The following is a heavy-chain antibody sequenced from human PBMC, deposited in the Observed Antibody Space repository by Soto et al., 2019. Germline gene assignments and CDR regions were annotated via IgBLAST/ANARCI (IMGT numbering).Heavy chain of an antibody. CDR1: GYTFTTYG. J-gene: IGHJ4*02. CDR3: ARALPYSSSGDS. D-gene: IGHD6-13*01. Sequence: QVQLVQSGAEVKKPGASVRVSCKASGYTFTTYGISWVRQAPGQGLEWMGWISASNGNIYYGQKFQGRVTMTTDSFTSTAYMELSSLTSDDTAVYYCARALPYSSSGDSWGRGTLGTVSS. CDR2: ISASNGNI. V-gene: IGHV1-18*01.